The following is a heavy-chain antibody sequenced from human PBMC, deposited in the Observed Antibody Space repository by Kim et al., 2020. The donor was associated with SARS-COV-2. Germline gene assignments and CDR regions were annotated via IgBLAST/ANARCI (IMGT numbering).Heavy chain of an antibody. CDR3: ATGRLAYCGGDCYSGVSYFDY. CDR2: FDPEDGET. V-gene: IGHV1-24*01. D-gene: IGHD2-21*02. Sequence: ASVKVSCKVSGYTLTELSMHWVRQAPGKGLEWMGGFDPEDGETIYAQKFQGRVTMTEDTSTDTAYMELSSLRSEDTAVYYCATGRLAYCGGDCYSGVSYFDYWCQGTLVTVSS. CDR1: GYTLTELS. J-gene: IGHJ4*02.